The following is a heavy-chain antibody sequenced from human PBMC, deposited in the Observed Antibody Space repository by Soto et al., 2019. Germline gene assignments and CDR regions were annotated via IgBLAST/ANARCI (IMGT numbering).Heavy chain of an antibody. J-gene: IGHJ4*02. CDR2: ISYDGSNK. D-gene: IGHD3-10*01. CDR3: ARVYGSGSYYTPSFRY. V-gene: IGHV3-30-3*01. CDR1: GFTFSSYS. Sequence: QVQLVESGGGVVQPGRSLRLSCAASGFTFSSYSMHWVRQAPGKGLEGVAVISYDGSNKYYADSVKGRFTISRDNSKNTLYLQMNSLRAEDTAVYYCARVYGSGSYYTPSFRYWGQGTLVTVS.